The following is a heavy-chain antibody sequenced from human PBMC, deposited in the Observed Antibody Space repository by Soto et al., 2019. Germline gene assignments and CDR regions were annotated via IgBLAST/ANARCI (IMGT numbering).Heavy chain of an antibody. D-gene: IGHD5-12*01. Sequence: QVQLVESGGGVVQPGRSLRLSCAASGFVFSSYGMHWVRQAPGKGLEWVAVIWYDGSNKYYADSVKGRFTISRDNSQNTLYLQMNSLRAEVTAVYYCASHVDADYWGQGTLVTVSS. V-gene: IGHV3-33*01. CDR3: ASHVDADY. J-gene: IGHJ4*02. CDR1: GFVFSSYG. CDR2: IWYDGSNK.